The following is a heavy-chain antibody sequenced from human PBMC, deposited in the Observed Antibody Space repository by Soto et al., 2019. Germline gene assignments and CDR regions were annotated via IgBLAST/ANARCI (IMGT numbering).Heavy chain of an antibody. CDR1: GGSISSYY. D-gene: IGHD6-6*01. J-gene: IGHJ5*02. CDR2: IYYSGST. Sequence: SETLSLTCTVSGGSISSYYWSWIRQPPGKGLEWIGYIYYSGSTNYNPSLKSRVTISVDTSKNQFSLKLSSVTAADTAVYYCAIENYSSSSSWFDPWGQGTLVTVSS. V-gene: IGHV4-59*01. CDR3: AIENYSSSSSWFDP.